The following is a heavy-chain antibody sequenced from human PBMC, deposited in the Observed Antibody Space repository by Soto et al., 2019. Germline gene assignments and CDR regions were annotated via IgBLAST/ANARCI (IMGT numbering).Heavy chain of an antibody. J-gene: IGHJ6*02. V-gene: IGHV4-39*01. CDR3: ARLSGSYFYYCDGMYV. CDR2: IYYSGST. CDR1: GGSIGSSSYY. D-gene: IGHD1-26*01. Sequence: TGTLALSCTVSGGSIGSSSYYWGWIRQPPGKGLEWIGSIYYSGSTYYNPSLKSRVTISVDTSKNQFSLKLSSVTAADTAVYYCARLSGSYFYYCDGMYVWGQHTTVPVS.